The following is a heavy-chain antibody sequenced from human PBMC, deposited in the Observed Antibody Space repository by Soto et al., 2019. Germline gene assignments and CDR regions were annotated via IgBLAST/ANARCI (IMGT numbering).Heavy chain of an antibody. Sequence: EVQLLESGGGXXXXGGXXXXXCXAXXXXXXXXAMNXXXXAPGKGLEWVSAISGSGDRTYYADSVRGRFTITKDSSKNTLYLQMNSLRAEDTAVYYCAKDGAYSSSSLYYFDYWGQGTLVTVSS. CDR1: XXXXXXXA. D-gene: IGHD6-6*01. CDR3: AKDGAYSSSSLYYFDY. CDR2: ISGSGDRT. V-gene: IGHV3-23*01. J-gene: IGHJ4*02.